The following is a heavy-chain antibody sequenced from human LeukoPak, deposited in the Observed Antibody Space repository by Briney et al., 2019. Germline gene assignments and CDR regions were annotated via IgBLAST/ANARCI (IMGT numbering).Heavy chain of an antibody. CDR2: ISYDGTNK. CDR3: ARDYSSGSYPRIYFDY. CDR1: GFSFPYG. D-gene: IGHD3-10*01. Sequence: GGSLRLSCEASGFSFPYGMSWVRQAPGKGLEWVALISYDGTNKYYADSVKGRLTISRDNSKSTLYVQMNSLRAEDTAVYYCARDYSSGSYPRIYFDYWGQGTLVTVSS. J-gene: IGHJ4*02. V-gene: IGHV3-30*03.